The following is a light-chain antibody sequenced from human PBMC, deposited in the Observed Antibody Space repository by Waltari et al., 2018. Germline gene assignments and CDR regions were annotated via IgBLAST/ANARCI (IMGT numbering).Light chain of an antibody. V-gene: IGKV2-30*01. CDR1: QSLVASNVKHY. CDR2: RVS. J-gene: IGKJ1*01. Sequence: DVVMTQSRLSLPVTLGKPASIPCRSSQSLVASNVKHYFNWFQQRPGQSPRRLVYRVSKRESGVPDRFSGSWSGTDFTLRISRVEADDVGVYYCMQGSHWPWTFGQGTKVEIK. CDR3: MQGSHWPWT.